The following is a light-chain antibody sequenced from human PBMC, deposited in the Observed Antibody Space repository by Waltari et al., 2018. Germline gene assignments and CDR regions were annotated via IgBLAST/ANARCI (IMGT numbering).Light chain of an antibody. V-gene: IGLV3-10*01. CDR1: ELPRKY. Sequence: SYELTQPPSVSVSPGQTARITCSGHELPRKYAYWFQQKSGQAPRLVIYEDTKRPSGIPARFSGSSSGTVATLTITGAQVDDEADYYCDSSDTTGLRVFGGGTTVVVL. CDR3: DSSDTTGLRV. CDR2: EDT. J-gene: IGLJ1*01.